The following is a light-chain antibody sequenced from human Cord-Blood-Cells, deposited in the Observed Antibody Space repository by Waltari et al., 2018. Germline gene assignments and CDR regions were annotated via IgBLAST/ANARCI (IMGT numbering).Light chain of an antibody. J-gene: IGLJ1*01. V-gene: IGLV2-23*01. CDR1: SSDVGSYNL. CDR2: EGS. Sequence: QSALTQPASVSGSPGQSITISCTGTSSDVGSYNLVSWYQQHPGKAPKLMLYEGSKRPSGVSNRFSDSNSGNTASLTISGLQAEDEADYYCCSYAGSYVFGTGTKVTVL. CDR3: CSYAGSYV.